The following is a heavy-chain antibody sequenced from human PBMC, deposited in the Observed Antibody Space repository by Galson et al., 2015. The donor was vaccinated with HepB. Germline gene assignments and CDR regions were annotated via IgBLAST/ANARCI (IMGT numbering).Heavy chain of an antibody. D-gene: IGHD4-17*01. J-gene: IGHJ4*02. V-gene: IGHV1-46*04. Sequence: SVKVSCKASGYTFTIYYIHWVRQAPGQGIEWLGIINTSDGSTTYAQKLQGRVTMTRDTSTSTVYMELSSLRSEDTAVYYCARLSTVTTSLYYFDYWGQGTPVTVSS. CDR1: GYTFTIYY. CDR2: INTSDGST. CDR3: ARLSTVTTSLYYFDY.